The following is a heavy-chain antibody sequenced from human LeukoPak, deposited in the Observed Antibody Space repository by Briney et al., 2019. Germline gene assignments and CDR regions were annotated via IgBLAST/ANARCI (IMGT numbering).Heavy chain of an antibody. V-gene: IGHV4-59*01. CDR3: ARGDYMYFYNR. D-gene: IGHD2-8*01. Sequence: SETLSLTCTVSGGSISRYYWSWIRQPPGKGLEWIGYIYYRGSSNYNPSLKSRVTVSVDTSKNRFSLKLRSVTAADTAVYYCARGDYMYFYNRWGQGTLVTVSS. J-gene: IGHJ4*02. CDR1: GGSISRYY. CDR2: IYYRGSS.